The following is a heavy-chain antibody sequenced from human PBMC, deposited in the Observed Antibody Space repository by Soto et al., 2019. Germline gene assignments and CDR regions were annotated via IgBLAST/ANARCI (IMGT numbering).Heavy chain of an antibody. CDR2: INHSGST. J-gene: IGHJ4*02. D-gene: IGHD3-16*02. Sequence: QVQLQQWGAGLLKPSETLSLTCAVYGGSFSGYYWSWIRQPPGKGLEWIGEINHSGSTNYNPSLKSRVTISVDTSKNQFSLKLSSVTAADTAVYYCARGLPRDIWGSYRSKGGSFDYWGQGTLVTVSS. CDR1: GGSFSGYY. V-gene: IGHV4-34*01. CDR3: ARGLPRDIWGSYRSKGGSFDY.